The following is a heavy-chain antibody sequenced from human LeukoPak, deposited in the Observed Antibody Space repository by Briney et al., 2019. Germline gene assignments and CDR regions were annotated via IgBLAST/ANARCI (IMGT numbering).Heavy chain of an antibody. CDR2: INPNSGGT. CDR1: GYTITGYY. D-gene: IGHD2-15*01. CDR3: ARILLYCSGGSCSDY. J-gene: IGHJ4*02. Sequence: ASVKVSCKASGYTITGYYMHWVRQAPGQGLEWMGRINPNSGGTNYAQKFQGRVTMTRDTSISTAYMELSRLRSDDTAVYYCARILLYCSGGSCSDYWGQGTLVTVSS. V-gene: IGHV1-2*06.